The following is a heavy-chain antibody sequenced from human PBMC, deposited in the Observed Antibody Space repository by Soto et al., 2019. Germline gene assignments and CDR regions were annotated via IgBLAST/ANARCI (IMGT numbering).Heavy chain of an antibody. CDR1: GFTFSSYS. J-gene: IGHJ4*02. Sequence: GGSLRLSCAASGFTFSSYSMNWVRQAPGKGLEWVSSISSSSSYIYYADSVKGRFTISGDNAKNSLYLQMNSLRAEDTAVYYCARDFAHDYGDYGPSYFDYWGQGTLVTVSS. CDR2: ISSSSSYI. D-gene: IGHD4-17*01. CDR3: ARDFAHDYGDYGPSYFDY. V-gene: IGHV3-21*01.